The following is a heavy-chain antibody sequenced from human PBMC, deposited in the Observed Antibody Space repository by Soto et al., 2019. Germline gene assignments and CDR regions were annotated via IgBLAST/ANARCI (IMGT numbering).Heavy chain of an antibody. CDR3: TTTLGYSSTSCP. CDR2: IKSNAYGATT. Sequence: EVQLVESGGGLVKPGESLRLSCAASGFTFSNAWMNWVRQGPGKGLEWVGRIKSNAYGATTDYAAPVKGRFTISRDDSRDTLYLQMNSLKTEDTAVYYCTTTLGYSSTSCPWGQGSLVTVSS. CDR1: GFTFSNAW. J-gene: IGHJ5*02. V-gene: IGHV3-15*01. D-gene: IGHD2-2*01.